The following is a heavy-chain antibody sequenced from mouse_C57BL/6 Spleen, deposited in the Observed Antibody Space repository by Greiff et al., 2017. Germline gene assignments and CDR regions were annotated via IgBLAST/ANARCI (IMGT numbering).Heavy chain of an antibody. V-gene: IGHV1-59*01. J-gene: IGHJ2*01. CDR2: IDPSDSYT. Sequence: QVQLQQPGAELVRPGTSVKLSCKASGYTFTSYWMHWVKQRPGQGLEWIGVIDPSDSYTNYNQKFKGKATLTVDTSSSTAYMQLSSLTSEDSAVYYCAREEGYDYDEYYFGCWGQGTTLSVSS. CDR3: AREEGYDYDEYYFGC. D-gene: IGHD2-4*01. CDR1: GYTFTSYW.